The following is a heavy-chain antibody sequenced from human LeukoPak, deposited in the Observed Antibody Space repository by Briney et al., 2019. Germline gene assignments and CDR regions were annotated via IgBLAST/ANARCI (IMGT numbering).Heavy chain of an antibody. CDR3: ARFDGDGYSP. Sequence: SETLSLTCTVSGGSISSGSYYWSWIRQLAGKGLEWIGRIYTSGSTNYNPSLKSRVTISVDTSKNQFSLKLSSVTAADTAVYYCARFDGDGYSPWGQGTLVTVSS. J-gene: IGHJ5*02. CDR2: IYTSGST. V-gene: IGHV4-61*02. CDR1: GGSISSGSYY. D-gene: IGHD5-24*01.